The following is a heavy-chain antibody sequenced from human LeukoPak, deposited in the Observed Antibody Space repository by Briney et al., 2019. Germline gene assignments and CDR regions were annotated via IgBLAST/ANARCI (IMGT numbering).Heavy chain of an antibody. CDR2: IYYSGST. CDR1: GGSISSYY. D-gene: IGHD2/OR15-2a*01. J-gene: IGHJ4*02. Sequence: SETLSLTCTVSGGSISSYYWSWIRQPPGKGLEWIGYIYYSGSTNYNPSLKSRVTISVDTSKNQFSLKLSSVTAADTAVYYCARHVRLDPGYFDYWGQGTLVTVSS. V-gene: IGHV4-59*08. CDR3: ARHVRLDPGYFDY.